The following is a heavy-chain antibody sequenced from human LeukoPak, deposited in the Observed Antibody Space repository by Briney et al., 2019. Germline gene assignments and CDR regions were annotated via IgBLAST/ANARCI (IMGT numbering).Heavy chain of an antibody. CDR1: GFTFSSYA. CDR2: ISTNGGRT. V-gene: IGHV3-64*01. D-gene: IGHD4-11*01. Sequence: GGSLRLSCTASGFTFSSYAMHWVRQAPGKGLECVSAISTNGGRTYYANSVKGRFTISRDNSKNTLYLQMGSLRAEDTAVYYCARSRVTTIMSRPFDIWGQGTMVAVSS. J-gene: IGHJ3*02. CDR3: ARSRVTTIMSRPFDI.